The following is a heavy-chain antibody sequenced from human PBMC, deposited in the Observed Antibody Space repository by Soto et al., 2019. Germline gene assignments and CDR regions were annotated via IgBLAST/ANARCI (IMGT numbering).Heavy chain of an antibody. CDR1: GGSISTSSYF. V-gene: IGHV4-39*01. Sequence: SETLSLTCSVSGGSISTSSYFWGWVRQPPGKGLEWVGAVHYSGSANYRSSLQSRVTISVDTSQNQFSLRLRSVTAADTAVYYCARHRWGSGSYSGLLDFWGQGALVTVSS. D-gene: IGHD3-10*01. CDR3: ARHRWGSGSYSGLLDF. J-gene: IGHJ4*02. CDR2: VHYSGSA.